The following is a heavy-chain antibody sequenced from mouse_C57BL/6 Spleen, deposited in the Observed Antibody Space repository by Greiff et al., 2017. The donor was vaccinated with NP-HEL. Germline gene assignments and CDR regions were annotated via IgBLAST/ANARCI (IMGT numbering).Heavy chain of an antibody. CDR3: ARRITTVASDY. CDR2: INPYNGGT. CDR1: GYTFTDYY. V-gene: IGHV1-19*01. Sequence: VQLKQSGPVLVKPGASVKMSCKASGYTFTDYYMNWVKQSHGKSLEWIGVINPYNGGTSYNQKFKGKATLTVDKSSSTAYMELNSLTSEDSAVYYCARRITTVASDYWGQGTTLTVSS. J-gene: IGHJ2*01. D-gene: IGHD1-1*01.